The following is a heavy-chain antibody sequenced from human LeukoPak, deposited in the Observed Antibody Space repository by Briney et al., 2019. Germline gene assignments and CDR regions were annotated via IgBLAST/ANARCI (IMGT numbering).Heavy chain of an antibody. Sequence: PSQTLSLTCAISGDSVSNKDAAWNWIRQSPSIGLEWLGRTCYSSKWYNDYAVSVKGRIIVSADTSKNQFSLHLNSVTPDDTAVYYCGRTVGYFDYWGQGILVTVSS. J-gene: IGHJ4*02. CDR1: GDSVSNKDAA. CDR2: TCYSSKWYN. D-gene: IGHD2-15*01. CDR3: GRTVGYFDY. V-gene: IGHV6-1*01.